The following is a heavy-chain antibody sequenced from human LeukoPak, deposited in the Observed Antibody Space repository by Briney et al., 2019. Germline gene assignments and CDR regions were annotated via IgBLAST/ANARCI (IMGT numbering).Heavy chain of an antibody. Sequence: GGSLRLSCAASGFTFSDYYMSWIRQAPGKGLEWVSYISSSGSTIYYVDSVKGRFTISRDNAKNSLFLQMNSLRAEDTAVYYCARNYYDSSAYYDYWGQGTLVTVSS. J-gene: IGHJ4*02. D-gene: IGHD3-22*01. CDR1: GFTFSDYY. CDR2: ISSSGSTI. CDR3: ARNYYDSSAYYDY. V-gene: IGHV3-11*01.